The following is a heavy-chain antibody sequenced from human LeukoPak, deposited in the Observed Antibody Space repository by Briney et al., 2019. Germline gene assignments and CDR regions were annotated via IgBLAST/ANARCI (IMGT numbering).Heavy chain of an antibody. CDR1: GYYS. CDR3: ARDLNLYYYDSSGRGLDP. CDR2: IGAYNGNT. Sequence: GASVKVSCKASGYYSISWVRQAPGQGLEWMGWIGAYNGNTKYAPKLQGRVTMTTDTYTNTAYMELRSLTSDDTVVYFCARDLNLYYYDSSGRGLDPWGQGTLVTVSS. D-gene: IGHD3-22*01. J-gene: IGHJ5*02. V-gene: IGHV1-18*01.